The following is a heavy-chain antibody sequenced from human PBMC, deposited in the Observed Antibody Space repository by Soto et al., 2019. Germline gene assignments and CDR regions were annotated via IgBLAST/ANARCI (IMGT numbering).Heavy chain of an antibody. CDR2: IIPMSGIG. V-gene: IGHV1-69*01. CDR3: VRDGSIAAAGSNYYYGMDV. J-gene: IGHJ6*02. Sequence: QVQLVQSGAEVKKPGSSVKCSCKASGGTFSSSAISWVRQAPGQGLEWMGGIIPMSGIGKDAQKFQGRVTITADDSTSTVYMELNRLRSEDTAVYYCVRDGSIAAAGSNYYYGMDVWGQGTTVTVSS. D-gene: IGHD6-13*01. CDR1: GGTFSSSA.